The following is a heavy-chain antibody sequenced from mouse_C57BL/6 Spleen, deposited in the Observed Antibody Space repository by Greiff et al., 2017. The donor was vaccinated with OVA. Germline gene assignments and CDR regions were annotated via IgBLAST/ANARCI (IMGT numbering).Heavy chain of an antibody. V-gene: IGHV1-50*01. J-gene: IGHJ1*03. CDR3: ARVPYYYGSSYRWYVDV. D-gene: IGHD1-1*01. CDR1: GYTFTSYW. Sequence: QVQLQQPGAELVKPGASVKLSCKASGYTFTSYWMQWVKQRPGQGLEWIGEIDPSDSYTNYNQKFKGKATLTVDTSSSTAYMQLSSLTSEDTAVYYCARVPYYYGSSYRWYVDVWGTGTTVTVSS. CDR2: IDPSDSYT.